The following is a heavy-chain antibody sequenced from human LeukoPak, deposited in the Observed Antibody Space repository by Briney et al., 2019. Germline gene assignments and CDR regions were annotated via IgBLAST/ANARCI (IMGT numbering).Heavy chain of an antibody. D-gene: IGHD3-22*01. CDR2: ISSSGSTK. Sequence: PGGSLRLSCAASGFTFSDYYMSWIRQAPGKGLEWVSYISSSGSTKYYADSVKGRFTISRDNAKNSLYMQMNSLRAEDTAVYYCARAQDSSGYSSLQHWGQGTLVTVSS. J-gene: IGHJ1*01. CDR3: ARAQDSSGYSSLQH. CDR1: GFTFSDYY. V-gene: IGHV3-11*01.